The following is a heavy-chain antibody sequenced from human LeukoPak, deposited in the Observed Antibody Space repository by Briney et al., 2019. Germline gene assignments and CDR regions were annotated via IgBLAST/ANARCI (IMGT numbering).Heavy chain of an antibody. D-gene: IGHD1-26*01. CDR3: ATISGSFDYFDY. CDR2: ISGSGGAT. J-gene: IGHJ4*02. V-gene: IGHV3-23*01. CDR1: GFTFSSYA. Sequence: PGGSLRLSCAASGFTFSSYAMNWVRQAPGKGLEWVSGISGSGGATYSADSVKGRFTISRDNPKNTLYLQMNSLRAEDTAVYYCATISGSFDYFDYGGQGTLVTVS.